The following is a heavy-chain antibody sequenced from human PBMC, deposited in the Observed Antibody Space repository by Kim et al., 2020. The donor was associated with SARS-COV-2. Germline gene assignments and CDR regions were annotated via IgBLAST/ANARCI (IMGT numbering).Heavy chain of an antibody. CDR1: GGSISGSH. CDR3: AKGGGWYDY. V-gene: IGHV4-59*01. D-gene: IGHD6-19*01. CDR2: VHSSGSP. J-gene: IGHJ4*02. Sequence: SETLSLTCIVSGGSISGSHWSWLRQPPGEGLEWIAYVHSSGSPNYNPSLKSRVSISLDSSQNQFSLKLRSVTATASAMYSCAKGGGWYDYWGQATRVSV.